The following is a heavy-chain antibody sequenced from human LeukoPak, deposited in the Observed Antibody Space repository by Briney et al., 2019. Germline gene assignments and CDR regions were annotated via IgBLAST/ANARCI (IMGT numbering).Heavy chain of an antibody. CDR1: GFTFSSYA. CDR2: ISGSGGST. D-gene: IGHD6-13*01. CDR3: AKDSGYSSSWYDFDY. J-gene: IGHJ4*02. V-gene: IGHV3-23*01. Sequence: PGGSLRLSCAASGFTFSSYAMTRVRQAPGKGLEWVSAISGSGGSTYYADSVKGRFTMSRDNSKNTLYLQMSSLRAEDTAVYYCAKDSGYSSSWYDFDYWGQGTLVTVSS.